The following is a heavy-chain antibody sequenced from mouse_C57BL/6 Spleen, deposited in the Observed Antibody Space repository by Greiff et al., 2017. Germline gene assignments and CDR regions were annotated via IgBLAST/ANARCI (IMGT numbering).Heavy chain of an antibody. V-gene: IGHV1-64*01. CDR3: AREDGYSWFAY. D-gene: IGHD2-3*01. CDR1: GYTFTSYW. Sequence: VQLQQPGAELVKPGASVKLSCKASGYTFTSYWMHWVKQRPGQGLEWIGMIHPNSGSTNYNEKFKSKATLTVDKSSSTAYMQLSSLTSEDSAVYYCAREDGYSWFAYWGQGTLVTVSA. J-gene: IGHJ3*01. CDR2: IHPNSGST.